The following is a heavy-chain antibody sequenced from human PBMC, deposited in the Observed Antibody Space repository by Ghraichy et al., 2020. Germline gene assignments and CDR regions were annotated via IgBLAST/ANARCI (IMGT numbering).Heavy chain of an antibody. D-gene: IGHD5-18*01. CDR3: ARRKAAMANFDY. J-gene: IGHJ4*02. CDR1: GGSVSSGSYY. Sequence: SQTLSLTCTVSGGSVSSGSYYWSWIRQPPGKGLAWIGYFYHSGSTNYNPSLKSRVTISVDTSKNQFSLKLSSVTAADTAVYYCARRKAAMANFDYWGQGTLVTVSS. V-gene: IGHV4-61*01. CDR2: FYHSGST.